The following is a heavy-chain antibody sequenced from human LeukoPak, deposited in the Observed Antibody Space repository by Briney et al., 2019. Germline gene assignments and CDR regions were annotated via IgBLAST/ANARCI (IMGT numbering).Heavy chain of an antibody. CDR1: GGTFSSYA. D-gene: IGHD2-15*01. CDR3: ARSRKSSGWYYYYYMDV. V-gene: IGHV1-69*05. CDR2: IIPIFGTA. Sequence: ASVKVSCKASGGTFSSYAISWVRQAPGQGLEWMGGIIPIFGTANYAQKFQGRVTITTDESTSTAYMELSSLRSEDTAVYYCARSRKSSGWYYYYYMDVWGKGTTVTVSS. J-gene: IGHJ6*03.